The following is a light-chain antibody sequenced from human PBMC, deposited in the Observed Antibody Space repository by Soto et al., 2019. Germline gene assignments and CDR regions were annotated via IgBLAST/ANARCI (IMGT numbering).Light chain of an antibody. J-gene: IGLJ2*01. CDR2: AVT. Sequence: QSALTQPASVSGSPGQSITISCTGSSSDVGGYDYVCWYQQYPGKAHKLIIYAVTDRPSGVSNRFSGSKSGNTASLIISGLQAEDEADYYCSSYTTSSTVVFGGGTKLTVL. CDR1: SSDVGGYDY. V-gene: IGLV2-14*03. CDR3: SSYTTSSTVV.